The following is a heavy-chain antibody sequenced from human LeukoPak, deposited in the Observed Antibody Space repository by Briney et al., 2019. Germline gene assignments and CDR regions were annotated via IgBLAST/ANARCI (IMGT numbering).Heavy chain of an antibody. V-gene: IGHV3-7*03. Sequence: PGGSLRLSCVVSGFTFNNYWMSWVRQAPGKGLEWVANIKQDGSEKYYVGSVKGRFTISRDNAKNSLYLQMNSLRVEDTAVYYCASHSPWFDYWGQGTLVTVSS. CDR2: IKQDGSEK. CDR1: GFTFNNYW. J-gene: IGHJ5*01. D-gene: IGHD2-21*01. CDR3: ASHSPWFDY.